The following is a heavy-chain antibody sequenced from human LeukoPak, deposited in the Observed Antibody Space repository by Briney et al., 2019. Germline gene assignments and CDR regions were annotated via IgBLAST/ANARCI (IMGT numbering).Heavy chain of an antibody. Sequence: PGGSLRLSCAASGFTFSSYEMNWVRQAPGKGLEWVSYISSSGSTIYYADSVKGRFTISRDNAKNSLYLQMNSLRAEDTAVYYCARGDVWSDYGDYGDRASFDYWGQGTLVTVSS. CDR3: ARGDVWSDYGDYGDRASFDY. D-gene: IGHD4-17*01. CDR1: GFTFSSYE. V-gene: IGHV3-48*03. CDR2: ISSSGSTI. J-gene: IGHJ4*02.